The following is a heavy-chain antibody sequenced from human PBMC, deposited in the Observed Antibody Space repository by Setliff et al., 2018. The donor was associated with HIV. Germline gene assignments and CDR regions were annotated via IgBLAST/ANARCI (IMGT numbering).Heavy chain of an antibody. V-gene: IGHV3-7*01. Sequence: AGGSLRLSCAASRFTFSNYWMSWVRQAPGKGLEWVANIKQDGSEKYYVDSVKGRFTISRDNAKNSLYLQMNSLRAEDTAVYYCARDKGPNLLDYWGQGTLVTVSS. CDR2: IKQDGSEK. CDR1: RFTFSNYW. J-gene: IGHJ4*02. CDR3: ARDKGPNLLDY. D-gene: IGHD2-8*01.